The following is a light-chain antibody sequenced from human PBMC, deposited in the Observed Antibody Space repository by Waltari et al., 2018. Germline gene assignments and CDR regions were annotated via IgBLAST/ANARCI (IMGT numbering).Light chain of an antibody. CDR1: RSLLHTSGYNY. Sequence: IVMTQSPLSLPVTPGQPDSISCKPSRSLLHTSGYNYVDWYLQKPGQSPQLLISLGSNRASGVPDRFSGSGSGTDFTKISRVEAEDVGVYYCMQALQSPLTFGGGTKVEIK. CDR3: MQALQSPLT. V-gene: IGKV2-28*01. CDR2: LGS. J-gene: IGKJ4*01.